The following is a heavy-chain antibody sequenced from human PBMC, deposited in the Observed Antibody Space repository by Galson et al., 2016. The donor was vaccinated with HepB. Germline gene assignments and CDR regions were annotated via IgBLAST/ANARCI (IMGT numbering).Heavy chain of an antibody. D-gene: IGHD4-23*01. Sequence: SCAASGFTFSFSNYAMTWVRQAPGKGLEWVSAINDTPDRTYYADSVKGRFTISRDNSKSTVFLQMSSLRAEDTAVYYCAIDSVGGPKSNFPDSWGQGTLVTVSS. J-gene: IGHJ5*01. CDR3: AIDSVGGPKSNFPDS. V-gene: IGHV3-23*01. CDR1: GFTFSFSNYA. CDR2: INDTPDRT.